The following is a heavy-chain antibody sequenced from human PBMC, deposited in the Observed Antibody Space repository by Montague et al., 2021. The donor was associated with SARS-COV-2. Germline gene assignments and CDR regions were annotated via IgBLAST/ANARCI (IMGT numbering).Heavy chain of an antibody. J-gene: IGHJ6*03. CDR2: INRSGSI. Sequence: SETLSLTCAVSGGSFSGFYWSWVRQLPGERLEWIGEINRSGSIKYNPSLKSRVTILVDASKNQFSLKLTSVTAADTAVYYCGRGQEGVNMVLVALGFYYYMDDWGKGTTVTVSS. V-gene: IGHV4-34*01. D-gene: IGHD2-8*02. CDR1: GGSFSGFY. CDR3: GRGQEGVNMVLVALGFYYYMDD.